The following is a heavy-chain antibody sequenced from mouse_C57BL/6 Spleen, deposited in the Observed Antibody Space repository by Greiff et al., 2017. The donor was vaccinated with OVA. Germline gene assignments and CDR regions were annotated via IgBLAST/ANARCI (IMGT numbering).Heavy chain of an antibody. V-gene: IGHV1-52*01. CDR1: GYTFTSYW. CDR2: IDPSDSET. CDR3: ERCDCGSSSFAY. Sequence: QVQLQQPGAELVRPGSSVKLSCKASGYTFTSYWMHWVKQRPIQGLEWIGNIDPSDSETHYNQKFKDKATLTVDKSSSTAYMQLSSLTSEDSAVYYCERCDCGSSSFAYWGQGTLVTVSA. D-gene: IGHD1-1*01. J-gene: IGHJ3*01.